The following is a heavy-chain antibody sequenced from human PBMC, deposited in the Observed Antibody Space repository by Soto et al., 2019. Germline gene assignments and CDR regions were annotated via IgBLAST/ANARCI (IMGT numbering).Heavy chain of an antibody. CDR1: GGSFSGCY. D-gene: IGHD3-9*01. V-gene: IGHV4-34*01. CDR3: ARGGPLTGYYRPENDY. Sequence: PSETLSLTCAVYGGSFSGCYWSWIRQPPGKGLEWIGEINHSGSTNYNPSLKSRVTISVDTSKNQFSLKLSSVTAADTAVYYCARGGPLTGYYRPENDYWGQGTLVTVSS. J-gene: IGHJ4*02. CDR2: INHSGST.